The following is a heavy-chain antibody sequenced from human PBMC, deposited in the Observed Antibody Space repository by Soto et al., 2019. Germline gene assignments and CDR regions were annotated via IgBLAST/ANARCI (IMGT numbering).Heavy chain of an antibody. V-gene: IGHV1-69*13. CDR1: GGTFSSYA. J-gene: IGHJ6*02. CDR2: IIPIFGTA. CDR3: AGPPELTRIYYYYGMDG. Sequence: ASVKVSCKASGGTFSSYAISWVRQAPGQGLEWMGGIIPIFGTANYAQKFQGRVTITADESTSTAYMELSSLRSEDTAVYYCAGPPELTRIYYYYGMDGGGQGTTVTVSS. D-gene: IGHD1-7*01.